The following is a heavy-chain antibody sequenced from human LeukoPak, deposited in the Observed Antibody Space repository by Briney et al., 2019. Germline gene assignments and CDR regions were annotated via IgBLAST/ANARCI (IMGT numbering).Heavy chain of an antibody. V-gene: IGHV1-58*02. J-gene: IGHJ5*02. CDR2: IVVCSGNT. Sequence: ASVKVSCKASGFTFTSSAMQWVRQARGQRLEWIGWIVVCSGNTNYAQKFQERVTITRDMSTSTAYMELSSLRSEDTAVYYCAADYLVPAALDPWGQGTLVTVSS. D-gene: IGHD2-2*01. CDR1: GFTFTSSA. CDR3: AADYLVPAALDP.